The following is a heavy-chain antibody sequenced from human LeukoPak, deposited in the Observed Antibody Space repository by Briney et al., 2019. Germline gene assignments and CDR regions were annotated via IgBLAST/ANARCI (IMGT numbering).Heavy chain of an antibody. V-gene: IGHV4-39*07. Sequence: SETLSLTCTVSGGAISSSSYYWGWICQPPGKGLEWIGSIYYSGSTYYNPSLKSRVTISVVTTKNQFSMKLSSVTAADTAVYYCARGPRVRGVIKFRYYYYMDVWGKGTTVTVSS. CDR3: ARGPRVRGVIKFRYYYYMDV. D-gene: IGHD3-10*01. CDR1: GGAISSSSYY. CDR2: IYYSGST. J-gene: IGHJ6*03.